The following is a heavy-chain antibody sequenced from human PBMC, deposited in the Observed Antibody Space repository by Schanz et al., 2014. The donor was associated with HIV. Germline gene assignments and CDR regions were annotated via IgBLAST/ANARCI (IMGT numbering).Heavy chain of an antibody. J-gene: IGHJ5*02. V-gene: IGHV3-23*01. CDR3: AKDKSRHTYSSSSIFDP. Sequence: EVQLLESGGGLVQPGGFLRLSCAASRFTFSRYAMSWVRQAPGKGLEWVSAISATGGSTYYADSVKGRFTISRDNSKNTLYLQMNSLRPEDTAVYYCAKDKSRHTYSSSSIFDPWGQRTLVTVSS. CDR1: RFTFSRYA. CDR2: ISATGGST. D-gene: IGHD6-13*01.